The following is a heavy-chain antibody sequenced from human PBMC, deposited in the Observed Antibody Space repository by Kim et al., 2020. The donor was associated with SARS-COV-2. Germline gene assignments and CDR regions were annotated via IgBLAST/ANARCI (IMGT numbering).Heavy chain of an antibody. CDR1: GYTFTSYD. J-gene: IGHJ6*02. V-gene: IGHV1-8*01. D-gene: IGHD3-9*01. CDR2: MNPNSGNT. CDR3: ARVILTGCYQDYYYYYGMDV. Sequence: ASVKVSCKASGYTFTSYDINWVRQATGQGLEWMGWMNPNSGNTGYAQKFQGRVTMTRNTSISTAYMELSSLRSEDTAVYYCARVILTGCYQDYYYYYGMDVWGQGTTVTVSS.